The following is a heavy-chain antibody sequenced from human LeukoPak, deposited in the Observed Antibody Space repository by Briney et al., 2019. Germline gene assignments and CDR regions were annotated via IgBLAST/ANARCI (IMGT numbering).Heavy chain of an antibody. CDR2: IYYSGST. CDR3: ARDIDTAYGFDP. D-gene: IGHD5-18*01. Sequence: PSETLSLTCTVSGGSISSHYWSWIRQPPGKGLEWIGYIYYSGSTNYNPSLKSRVTISVDTSKNQFSLKLSSVTAADRAVYYCARDIDTAYGFDPWGQGTLVTVSS. V-gene: IGHV4-59*11. CDR1: GGSISSHY. J-gene: IGHJ5*02.